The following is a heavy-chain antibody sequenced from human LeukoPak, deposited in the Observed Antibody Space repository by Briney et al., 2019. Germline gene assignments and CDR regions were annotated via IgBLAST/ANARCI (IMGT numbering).Heavy chain of an antibody. Sequence: GESLKISCEASGFNFNNYWVGWVRQMPGKGLEWMGIIYPGDYDTRYSPSFQGHVTISADKSISTAYLQWSSLKASDTAMYYCARQPEGTWFDPWGQGTLVTVSS. CDR2: IYPGDYDT. CDR3: ARQPEGTWFDP. V-gene: IGHV5-51*01. D-gene: IGHD1-1*01. CDR1: GFNFNNYW. J-gene: IGHJ5*02.